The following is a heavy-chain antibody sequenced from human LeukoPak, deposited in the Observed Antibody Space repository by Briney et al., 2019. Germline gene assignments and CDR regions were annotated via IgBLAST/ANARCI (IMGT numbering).Heavy chain of an antibody. D-gene: IGHD1-26*01. CDR2: ISGSGGST. CDR1: GFTFSSYA. Sequence: GGSLRLSCAASGFTFSSYAMSWVRQAPGKGLEWVSAISGSGGSTYYADSVKGRFTISRDNSKNTLYLQMNSLRAEDTAVSYCAKGQVGATRKGWFDPWGQGTLVTVSS. J-gene: IGHJ5*02. CDR3: AKGQVGATRKGWFDP. V-gene: IGHV3-23*01.